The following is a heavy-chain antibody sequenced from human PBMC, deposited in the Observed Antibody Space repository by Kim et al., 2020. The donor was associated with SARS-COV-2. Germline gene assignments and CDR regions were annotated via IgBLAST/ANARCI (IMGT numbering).Heavy chain of an antibody. CDR2: FYYSGST. CDR3: ARESAAVAGRGIDY. CDR1: GGSISSYY. Sequence: SETLSLTCTVSGGSISSYYWSWIRQPPGKGLEWIGYFYYSGSTNCNPSLKSRVTISVDTSKNQFSLKLSSVTAADTAVYYCARESAAVAGRGIDYWGQGTLVTVSS. V-gene: IGHV4-59*01. D-gene: IGHD6-19*01. J-gene: IGHJ4*02.